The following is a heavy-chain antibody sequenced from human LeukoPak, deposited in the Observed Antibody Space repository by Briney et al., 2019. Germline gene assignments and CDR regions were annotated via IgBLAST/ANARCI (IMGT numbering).Heavy chain of an antibody. V-gene: IGHV4-4*07. Sequence: PSETLSLTCTVSGGSISSYYWSWIRQPAGKGLEWIGRIYTSGSINYNPSLKSRVTISVDTSKNQFSLKLSSVTAADTAVYYCAREGYYDSSGYYAYWGQGTLVTVSS. CDR1: GGSISSYY. CDR3: AREGYYDSSGYYAY. J-gene: IGHJ4*02. CDR2: IYTSGSI. D-gene: IGHD3-22*01.